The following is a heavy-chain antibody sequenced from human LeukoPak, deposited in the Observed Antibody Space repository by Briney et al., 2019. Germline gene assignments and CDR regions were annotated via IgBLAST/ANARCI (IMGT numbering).Heavy chain of an antibody. J-gene: IGHJ6*03. V-gene: IGHV4-39*07. CDR1: GGSISSSSYY. D-gene: IGHD6-25*01. Sequence: SETLSLTCTVSGGSISSSSYYWGWIRQPPGKGLEWIGSIYHSGSTYYNPSLKSRVTIAVETSKNQFSLKLSSVTAADTAVYYCARDGTPNYSSGWVYMDAWGEGTTVTISS. CDR3: ARDGTPNYSSGWVYMDA. CDR2: IYHSGST.